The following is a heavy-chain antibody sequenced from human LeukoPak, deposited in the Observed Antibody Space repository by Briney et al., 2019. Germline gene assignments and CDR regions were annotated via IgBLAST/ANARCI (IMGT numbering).Heavy chain of an antibody. Sequence: TGGSLRLSCAASGFTFSSYSMNWVRQAPGKGLEWVSSISSSSSYIYYADSVKGRFTISRDNAKNSLYLQMNSLRAEDTAVYYCARDLQADTASDYWGQGTLVTVSS. CDR1: GFTFSSYS. V-gene: IGHV3-21*01. CDR2: ISSSSSYI. D-gene: IGHD5-18*01. CDR3: ARDLQADTASDY. J-gene: IGHJ4*02.